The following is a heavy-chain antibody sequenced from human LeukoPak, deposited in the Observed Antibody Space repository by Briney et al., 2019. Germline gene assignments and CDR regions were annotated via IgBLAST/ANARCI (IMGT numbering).Heavy chain of an antibody. CDR2: IDPSDSYT. D-gene: IGHD3-16*02. V-gene: IGHV5-10-1*01. CDR3: ARHRVGQLYYLDY. CDR1: GYSFTTYW. Sequence: GESLKISCKGSGYSFTTYWIIWVRQMPGKGLEWMGRIDPSDSYTNYSPSFQGHVTISADKSISTAYLQWSSLKASDTAMYYCARHRVGQLYYLDYWGQGTLLTVSS. J-gene: IGHJ4*02.